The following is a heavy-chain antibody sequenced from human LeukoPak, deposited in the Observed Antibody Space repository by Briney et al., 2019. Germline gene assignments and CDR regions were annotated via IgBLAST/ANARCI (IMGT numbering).Heavy chain of an antibody. CDR1: GGSISSNNW. J-gene: IGHJ2*01. CDR2: IYHSGST. V-gene: IGHV4-4*02. CDR3: ARGVQGATPYWFFDL. D-gene: IGHD1-26*01. Sequence: PSETLSLTCAVSGGSISSNNWWSWVRQPPGKGLEWIGEIYHSGSTNYNPSLKSRVTISVDKSKNQFSLKLSSVTAADTAVYYCARGVQGATPYWFFDLWGRGTLVTVSS.